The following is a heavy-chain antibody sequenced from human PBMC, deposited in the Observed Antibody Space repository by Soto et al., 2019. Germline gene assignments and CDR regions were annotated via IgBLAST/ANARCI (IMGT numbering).Heavy chain of an antibody. CDR1: GFTFSDYY. D-gene: IGHD6-19*01. J-gene: IGHJ6*02. Sequence: PGGSLRLSCAASGFTFSDYYMNWIRQAPGKGLEWVSYISSSSSTIYYADSVKGRFTISRDNAKNSLYLQMNSLRAEDTAVYYCARVVASSGWYDVYYYYYGMDVWGQGTTVTVSS. CDR2: ISSSSSTI. V-gene: IGHV3-11*04. CDR3: ARVVASSGWYDVYYYYYGMDV.